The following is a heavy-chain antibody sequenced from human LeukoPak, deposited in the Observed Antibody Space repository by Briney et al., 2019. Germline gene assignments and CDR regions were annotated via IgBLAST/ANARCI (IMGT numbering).Heavy chain of an antibody. V-gene: IGHV3-23*01. CDR1: GFTFSSYA. D-gene: IGHD3-22*01. CDR2: ISGGGGST. CDR3: ARKYYYDSSGYYGSSFDM. Sequence: GGSLRLSCAASGFTFSSYAMSWVRQAPGKGLEWVSAISGGGGSTYYADSVKGRFTISRDNSKNTLYLQMNSLRAEDTAVYYCARKYYYDSSGYYGSSFDMWSQGTMVTVSS. J-gene: IGHJ3*02.